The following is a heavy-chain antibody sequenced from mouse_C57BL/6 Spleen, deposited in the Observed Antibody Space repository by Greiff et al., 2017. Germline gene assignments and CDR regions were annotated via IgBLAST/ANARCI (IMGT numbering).Heavy chain of an antibody. J-gene: IGHJ2*01. Sequence: QVQLQQPGAELVMPGASVKLSCKASGYTFTSYWMHWVKQRPGQGLEWIGEIDPSDSYTNYNQKFKGKSTLTVDKSSSTAYMQLSSLTSEDSAVYYCARYHGSSYEYYFDYWGQGTTLTVSS. CDR2: IDPSDSYT. V-gene: IGHV1-69*01. CDR3: ARYHGSSYEYYFDY. D-gene: IGHD1-1*01. CDR1: GYTFTSYW.